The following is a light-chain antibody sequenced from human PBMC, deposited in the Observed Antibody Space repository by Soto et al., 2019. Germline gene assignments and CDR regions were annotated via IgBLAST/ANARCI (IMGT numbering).Light chain of an antibody. CDR1: SSNIGTNT. J-gene: IGLJ1*01. CDR2: GNN. Sequence: QSVLTQPPSASGTPGQRVTISCPGGSSNIGTNTVSWYQHLPGTAPKLLIYGNNQRPSGVPDRFSGSQSGTSASLAISGLQSDDEADYYCAAWDDSLNGYVFGTGTKVTVL. CDR3: AAWDDSLNGYV. V-gene: IGLV1-44*01.